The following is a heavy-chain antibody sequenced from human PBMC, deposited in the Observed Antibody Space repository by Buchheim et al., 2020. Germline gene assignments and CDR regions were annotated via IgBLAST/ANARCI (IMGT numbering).Heavy chain of an antibody. V-gene: IGHV3-30-3*01. CDR1: GFTFSSYA. CDR3: ARDSITMVRGVIMNIDY. Sequence: QVQLVESGGGVVQPGRSLRLSCAASGFTFSSYAMHWVRQAPGKGLEWVAVISYDGSNKYYADSVKGRFTISRDNSKNTLYLQMNGLRAEDTAVYYCARDSITMVRGVIMNIDYWGQGTL. D-gene: IGHD3-10*01. J-gene: IGHJ4*02. CDR2: ISYDGSNK.